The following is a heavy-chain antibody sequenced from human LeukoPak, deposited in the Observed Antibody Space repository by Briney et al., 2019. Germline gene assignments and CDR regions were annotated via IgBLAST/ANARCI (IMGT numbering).Heavy chain of an antibody. V-gene: IGHV3-48*01. D-gene: IGHD3-16*01. J-gene: IGHJ3*02. Sequence: GGSLRLSCAASGLSFSSYTMNWVRQAPGKGLEWLSYISRSSSTIHYADSVKGRFTISRDNAKNSLYLQMNSLRVEDTAVYFCAKNANGYGYGAFGIWGQGTMVTVSS. CDR3: AKNANGYGYGAFGI. CDR2: ISRSSSTI. CDR1: GLSFSSYT.